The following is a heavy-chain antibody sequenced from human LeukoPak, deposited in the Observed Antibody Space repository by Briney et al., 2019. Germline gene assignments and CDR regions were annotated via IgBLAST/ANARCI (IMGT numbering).Heavy chain of an antibody. D-gene: IGHD3-10*01. CDR1: GGSITNYY. CDR3: ARRGSGIEFDY. V-gene: IGHV4-4*08. J-gene: IGHJ4*02. Sequence: SETLSLTCSVSGGSITNYYWSWIRQSPGKGLEWIGFIYNTGRTNYNPSLKSRVTISVDTSKNQFSLRLSSVTAADTAVYYCARRGSGIEFDYWGQGTLVTVSS. CDR2: IYNTGRT.